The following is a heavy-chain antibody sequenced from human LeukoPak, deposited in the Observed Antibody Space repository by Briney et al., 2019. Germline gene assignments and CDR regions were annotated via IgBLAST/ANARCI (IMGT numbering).Heavy chain of an antibody. D-gene: IGHD3-16*01. Sequence: GGSLRLSCAASGLTFSSYGMHWVRQAPGKGLEWVAVIWYDGSNKYYADSVKGRFTISRDNSKNTLYLQMNSLRAEDTAVYYCAREDRYDYVWGSYYYYYGMDVWGQGTTVTVSS. CDR3: AREDRYDYVWGSYYYYYGMDV. V-gene: IGHV3-33*01. CDR1: GLTFSSYG. J-gene: IGHJ6*02. CDR2: IWYDGSNK.